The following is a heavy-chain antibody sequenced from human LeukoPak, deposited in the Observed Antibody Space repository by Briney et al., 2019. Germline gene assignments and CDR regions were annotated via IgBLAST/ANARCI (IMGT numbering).Heavy chain of an antibody. CDR3: AGGPQSED. CDR2: ITGSGGAST. V-gene: IGHV3-23*01. Sequence: PGGSLRLSCAASGFTFNTYAMSWVRQAPGKGLGWVSAITGSGGASTYYADSVKGRFTISRDDSKYTLYLQMSSLRGEDTAVYYCAGGPQSEDWGQGTLVTVSS. J-gene: IGHJ4*02. CDR1: GFTFNTYA. D-gene: IGHD1-14*01.